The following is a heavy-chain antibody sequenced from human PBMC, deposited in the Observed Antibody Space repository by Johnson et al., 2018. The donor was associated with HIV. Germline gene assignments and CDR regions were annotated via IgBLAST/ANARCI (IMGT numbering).Heavy chain of an antibody. V-gene: IGHV3-13*01. D-gene: IGHD3-10*01. CDR1: GFTFSSYD. Sequence: EKLVESGGGLVQPGGSLRLSCAASGFTFSSYDIHWVRQATGKGLESVSPIGPAADTYYPGSVKGRFTVSRENAKNSLYLQMNSLRAEDTALYYCARDGYYDSGSDPLDIWGQGTMVTVSS. J-gene: IGHJ3*02. CDR2: IGPAADT. CDR3: ARDGYYDSGSDPLDI.